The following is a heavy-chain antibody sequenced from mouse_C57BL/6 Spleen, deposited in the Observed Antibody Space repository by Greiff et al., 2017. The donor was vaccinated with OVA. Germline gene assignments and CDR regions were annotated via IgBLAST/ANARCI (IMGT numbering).Heavy chain of an antibody. CDR1: GYTFTSYW. CDR2: IHPNSGST. V-gene: IGHV1-64*01. J-gene: IGHJ2*01. CDR3: AVNWDAFDY. D-gene: IGHD4-1*01. Sequence: QVHVKQSGAELVKPGASVKLSCKASGYTFTSYWMHWVKQRPGQGLEWIGMIHPNSGSTNYNEKFKSKATLTVDKSSSTAYMQLSSLTSEDSAVYYCAVNWDAFDYWGQGTTLTVSS.